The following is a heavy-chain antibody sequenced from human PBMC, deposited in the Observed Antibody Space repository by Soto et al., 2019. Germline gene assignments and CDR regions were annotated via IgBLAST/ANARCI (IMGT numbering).Heavy chain of an antibody. CDR3: ALVPRDRYCSGGSCYSSVDN. J-gene: IGHJ4*02. D-gene: IGHD2-15*01. CDR1: GFTFSSYA. CDR2: ISGSGGST. Sequence: PGGSLRLSCAASGFTFSSYAMSWVRQAPGKGLEWVSAISGSGGSTYYADSVKGRFTISRDNSKNTLYLQMNSLRAEDTAVYYCALVPRDRYCSGGSCYSSVDNWGQGTLVTVSS. V-gene: IGHV3-23*01.